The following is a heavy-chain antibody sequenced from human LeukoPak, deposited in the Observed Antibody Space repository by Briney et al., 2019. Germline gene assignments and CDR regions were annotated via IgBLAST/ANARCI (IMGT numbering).Heavy chain of an antibody. CDR3: AREGQGDSSGYTWFDP. J-gene: IGHJ5*02. CDR1: GYTFSDYY. V-gene: IGHV1-2*02. Sequence: ASVKVSCKTSGYTFSDYYMHWVRQAPGQGLEWMGWINSNSGGPKYAQKFQGRVTMTRDTSISTAYMELSRLRSDDTAVYYCAREGQGDSSGYTWFDPWGQGTLVTVSS. CDR2: INSNSGGP. D-gene: IGHD3-22*01.